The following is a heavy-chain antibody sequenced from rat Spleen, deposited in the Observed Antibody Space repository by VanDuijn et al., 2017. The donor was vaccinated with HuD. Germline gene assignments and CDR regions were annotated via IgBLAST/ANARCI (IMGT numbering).Heavy chain of an antibody. Sequence: EVQLVESGGGLVQPGRSLKLSCAASGFTFSDYYMAWVRQAPKKGLEWVASISPGGVSTFYRDSVKGRFTISRDNAKSTLYLQMDSLRSEDTATYYCARRGRAAIDYWGQGVMVTVSS. CDR3: ARRGRAAIDY. D-gene: IGHD1-2*01. CDR2: ISPGGVST. J-gene: IGHJ2*01. CDR1: GFTFSDYY. V-gene: IGHV5-25*01.